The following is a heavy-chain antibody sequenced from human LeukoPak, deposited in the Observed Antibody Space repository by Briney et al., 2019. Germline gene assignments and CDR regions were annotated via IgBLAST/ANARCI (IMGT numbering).Heavy chain of an antibody. V-gene: IGHV4-4*07. CDR2: IQTSGST. D-gene: IGHD4-23*01. Sequence: SETLSLTCTVSGGSISSYYWSWLRQPAGKGLEWIGRIQTSGSTNYNPSLKSRIIMSVDTSKNQFSLKLTSVTAADTAVYYCAGDHQDYGANSALWYWGQGTLVIVSS. CDR3: AGDHQDYGANSALWY. CDR1: GGSISSYY. J-gene: IGHJ4*02.